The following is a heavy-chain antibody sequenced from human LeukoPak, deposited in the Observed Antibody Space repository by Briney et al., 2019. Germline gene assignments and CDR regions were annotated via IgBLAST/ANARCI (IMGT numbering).Heavy chain of an antibody. CDR3: ARWASGGWFDP. CDR1: GYTFTSYY. V-gene: IGHV1-46*01. Sequence: ASVKVSCKASGYTFTSYYIHWVRQAPGQGFEWMGIINPSGGSTSYAQKFQGRVTMTRDMSTSTVYMELSSLRSEDTAVYYCARWASGGWFDPWGQGTLVTVSS. J-gene: IGHJ5*02. D-gene: IGHD1-26*01. CDR2: INPSGGST.